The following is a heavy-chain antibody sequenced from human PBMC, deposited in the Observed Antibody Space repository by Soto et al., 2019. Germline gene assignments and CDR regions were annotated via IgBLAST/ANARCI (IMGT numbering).Heavy chain of an antibody. CDR1: GFNFSSFG. D-gene: IGHD6-19*01. J-gene: IGHJ4*02. CDR3: AKDRGWSSADLEY. V-gene: IGHV3-30*18. Sequence: QVQLVESGGGVVQPGSSLSLACAASGFNFSSFGMHCFRQAPGKGLEWVALMSYDGSSKYYQDSLKGRFTISRDKSKNTLYLQMSSLRVEDTAVYYCAKDRGWSSADLEYCCQGTLGTVSS. CDR2: MSYDGSSK.